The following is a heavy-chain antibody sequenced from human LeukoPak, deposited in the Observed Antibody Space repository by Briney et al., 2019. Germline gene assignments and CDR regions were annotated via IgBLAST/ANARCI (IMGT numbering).Heavy chain of an antibody. D-gene: IGHD3-10*01. J-gene: IGHJ4*02. CDR1: GYTLTELS. CDR3: ATDLWFGEFNFDY. CDR2: FDPEDGET. V-gene: IGHV1-24*01. Sequence: ASVKVSCKVSGYTLTELSMHWVRQAPGKGLEWMGGFDPEDGETIYAQKFQGRVTMTEDTSTDTAYMEPSSLRSEDTAVYYCATDLWFGEFNFDYWGQGTLVTVSS.